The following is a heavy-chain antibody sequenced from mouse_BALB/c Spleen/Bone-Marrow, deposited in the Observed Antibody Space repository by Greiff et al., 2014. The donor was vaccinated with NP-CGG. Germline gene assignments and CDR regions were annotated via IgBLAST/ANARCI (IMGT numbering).Heavy chain of an antibody. D-gene: IGHD1-1*01. J-gene: IGHJ2*01. Sequence: EVKLVESGGGLVKPGGSLKLSCAASGFTFSSYAMSWVHQTPEKRLEWVATISSGGSYTYYPDSVKGRFTISRDNAKNTLYLQMSSLRSEDTAMYYCARHYYGSSYYFDYWGQGTTLTVSS. CDR1: GFTFSSYA. V-gene: IGHV5-9-3*01. CDR2: ISSGGSYT. CDR3: ARHYYGSSYYFDY.